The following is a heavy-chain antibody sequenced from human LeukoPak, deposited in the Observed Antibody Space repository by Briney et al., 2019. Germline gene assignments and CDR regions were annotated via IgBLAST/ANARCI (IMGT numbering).Heavy chain of an antibody. V-gene: IGHV3-21*01. CDR1: GFTFSSYS. CDR2: ISSSSGYI. CDR3: ARGRIVGATTSSYYFDY. D-gene: IGHD1-26*01. J-gene: IGHJ4*02. Sequence: GGSLRLSCAASGFTFSSYSMNWVRQAPGKGLEWVSSISSSSGYIYYADSVKGRFTISRDNAKNSLYLQMNSLRAEDTAVYYCARGRIVGATTSSYYFDYWGQGTLVTVSS.